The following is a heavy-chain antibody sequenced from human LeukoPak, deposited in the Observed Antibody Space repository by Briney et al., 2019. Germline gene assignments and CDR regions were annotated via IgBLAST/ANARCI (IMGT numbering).Heavy chain of an antibody. D-gene: IGHD6-13*01. CDR1: GDSISDGDYY. J-gene: IGHJ4*02. CDR3: SRAWTSAGRFDF. CDR2: IYHSGGT. V-gene: IGHV4-30-4*01. Sequence: PSETLSLTCTVSGDSISDGDYYWSWIRQPPGKGLEWLGYIYHSGGTYYNPSLKSRLTISVDTSRNQFSLKLSSVTAADTAVYYCSRAWTSAGRFDFWGQGTLVTVSS.